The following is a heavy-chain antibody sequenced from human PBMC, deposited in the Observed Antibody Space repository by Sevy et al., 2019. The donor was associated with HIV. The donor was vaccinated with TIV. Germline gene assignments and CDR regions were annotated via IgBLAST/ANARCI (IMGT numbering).Heavy chain of an antibody. CDR2: IKSKSDGGIT. CDR3: TTAPGVTIFGVVQDY. J-gene: IGHJ4*02. CDR1: GFTVSDAW. D-gene: IGHD3-3*01. Sequence: GGSLRLSCGASGFTVSDAWMSWVRQAPGKGLEWVGRIKSKSDGGITDYVAPVKGRFTISTDDSKIRLYLPMSSLKTEDTRVYYCTTAPGVTIFGVVQDYWGQGTLVTVSS. V-gene: IGHV3-15*01.